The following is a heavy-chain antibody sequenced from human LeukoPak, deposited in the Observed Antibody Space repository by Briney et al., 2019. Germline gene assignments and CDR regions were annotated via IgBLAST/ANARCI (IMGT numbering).Heavy chain of an antibody. D-gene: IGHD2-2*01. J-gene: IGHJ4*02. CDR2: MNYSGRT. CDR1: GGSFSGYY. Sequence: SETLSLTCAVYGGSFSGYYWSWIRQPPGNGLEWIGEMNYSGRTNNNPSLKSRVTISVDTSKNQFSLKLSSVTAADTAVYYCARDLGYCSSTSCPFDYWGQGTLVTVSS. CDR3: ARDLGYCSSTSCPFDY. V-gene: IGHV4-34*01.